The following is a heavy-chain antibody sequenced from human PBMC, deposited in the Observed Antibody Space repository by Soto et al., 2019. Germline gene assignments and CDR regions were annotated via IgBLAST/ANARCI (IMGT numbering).Heavy chain of an antibody. CDR2: IIPIFGTA. J-gene: IGHJ6*02. Sequence: SVKVSCKASGGTFSSYAISWVRQAPGQGLEWMGGIIPIFGTANYAQKFQGRVTITADESTSTAYMELSSLRSEDTAVYYCARVFVGATTGRRYYYYGMDVWGQGTTVTVSS. D-gene: IGHD1-26*01. CDR3: ARVFVGATTGRRYYYYGMDV. V-gene: IGHV1-69*13. CDR1: GGTFSSYA.